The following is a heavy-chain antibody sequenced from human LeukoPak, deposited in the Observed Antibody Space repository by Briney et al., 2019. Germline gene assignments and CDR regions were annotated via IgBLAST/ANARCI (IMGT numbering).Heavy chain of an antibody. CDR2: ISGSGGST. J-gene: IGHJ4*02. Sequence: GGSLRLSCAASGFTFSSYAMSWVRQAPGKGLEWVSAISGSGGSTYYADSVKGRFTISRDNSKTTLYLQMNSLRAEDTAVYYCAKYRYWKALYRQGYYFDYWGQGTLVTVSS. CDR1: GFTFSSYA. D-gene: IGHD1-1*01. V-gene: IGHV3-23*01. CDR3: AKYRYWKALYRQGYYFDY.